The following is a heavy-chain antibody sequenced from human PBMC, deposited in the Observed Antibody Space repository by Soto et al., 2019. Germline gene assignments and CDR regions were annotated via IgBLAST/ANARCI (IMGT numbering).Heavy chain of an antibody. Sequence: LGESLKISCKGSGYSFTSYWIGWVRQMPGKGLEWMGIIYPGDSDTRYSPSFQGQVTISADKSISTAYLQWSSLKASDTAMYYCASHRGDYGDSYFLDVWGQGTTVTVSS. CDR3: ASHRGDYGDSYFLDV. D-gene: IGHD4-17*01. J-gene: IGHJ6*02. CDR1: GYSFTSYW. V-gene: IGHV5-51*01. CDR2: IYPGDSDT.